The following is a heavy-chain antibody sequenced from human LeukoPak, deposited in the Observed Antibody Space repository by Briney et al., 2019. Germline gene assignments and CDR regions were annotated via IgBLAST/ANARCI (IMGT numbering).Heavy chain of an antibody. D-gene: IGHD3-16*01. Sequence: GGSLRLSCAASGFTFDGYGMHWVRQAPGKGLEWVSGISWDSGSIGYVDSVKGRFTISRDNAKNSLYLQVNSLRAEEMALYYCAKGEISCRHRGSFDYWGQGTLVTVSS. CDR1: GFTFDGYG. CDR3: AKGEISCRHRGSFDY. CDR2: ISWDSGSI. J-gene: IGHJ4*02. V-gene: IGHV3-9*03.